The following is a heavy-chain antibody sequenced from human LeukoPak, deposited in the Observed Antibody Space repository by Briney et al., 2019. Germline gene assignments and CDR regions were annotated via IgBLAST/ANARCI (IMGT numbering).Heavy chain of an antibody. V-gene: IGHV5-51*01. CDR1: GYIFTSHW. Sequence: GESLKISCKASGYIFTSHWISWVRQTPGKGLEWMGIIYPGDSDTRYSPSFQGQVTISADKSLSTAYLQWTSLKASDTAMYYCARSSYFDHWGQGTLVTVSS. D-gene: IGHD6-6*01. J-gene: IGHJ4*02. CDR2: IYPGDSDT. CDR3: ARSSYFDH.